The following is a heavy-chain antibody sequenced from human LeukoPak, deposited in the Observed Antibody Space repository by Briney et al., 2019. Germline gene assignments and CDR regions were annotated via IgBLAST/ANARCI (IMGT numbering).Heavy chain of an antibody. Sequence: PSETLSLTCTISGGSVSDYYWSWLRQSPGKGLEWIGYIYHTGSTSYSPSLKSRVTISADTSQNQFSLKLSSVTAADTAVYYCASRKLGNDYWGQGTLVTVSS. CDR1: GGSVSDYY. CDR2: IYHTGST. J-gene: IGHJ4*02. V-gene: IGHV4-59*02. CDR3: ASRKLGNDY. D-gene: IGHD7-27*01.